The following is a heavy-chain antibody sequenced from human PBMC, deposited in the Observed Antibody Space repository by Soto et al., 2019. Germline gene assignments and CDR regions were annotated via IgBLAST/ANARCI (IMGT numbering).Heavy chain of an antibody. V-gene: IGHV3-23*01. Sequence: HPGGSLRLSCAASGFTFSSYAMSWVRQAPGKGLEWVSAISGSGGSTYYADSVKGRFTISRDNSKNTLYLQMNSLRAEDTAVYYCAKLVDFDWLLTGYFDYWGQGTLVTVSS. D-gene: IGHD3-9*01. J-gene: IGHJ4*02. CDR2: ISGSGGST. CDR1: GFTFSSYA. CDR3: AKLVDFDWLLTGYFDY.